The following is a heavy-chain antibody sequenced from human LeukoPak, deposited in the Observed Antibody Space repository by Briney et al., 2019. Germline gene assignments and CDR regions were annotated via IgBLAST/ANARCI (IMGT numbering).Heavy chain of an antibody. CDR2: ISAYNGNT. J-gene: IGHJ3*02. Sequence: ASVKVSCKASGYTFTSYGLSWVRQAPGQGLEWMGWISAYNGNTNYAQKLQGRVTMTTDTSTSTAYMELRSLRSDDTAVYYCARDREAAAGFDAFDIWGQGTMVTVSS. V-gene: IGHV1-18*01. D-gene: IGHD6-13*01. CDR1: GYTFTSYG. CDR3: ARDREAAAGFDAFDI.